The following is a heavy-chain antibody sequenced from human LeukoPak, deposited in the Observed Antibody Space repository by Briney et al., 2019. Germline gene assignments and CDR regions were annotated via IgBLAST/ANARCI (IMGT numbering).Heavy chain of an antibody. J-gene: IGHJ6*03. V-gene: IGHV4-59*01. CDR3: ARVWRGYYYMDV. CDR1: GGSISSYY. Sequence: SQTLSLTCTVSGGSISSYYWSWIRQPPGKGLEWIGYIYYSGSTNYNPSLKSRVTISVDTSKNQFSLKLSSVTAADTAVYYCARVWRGYYYMDVWGKGTTVTVSS. CDR2: IYYSGST.